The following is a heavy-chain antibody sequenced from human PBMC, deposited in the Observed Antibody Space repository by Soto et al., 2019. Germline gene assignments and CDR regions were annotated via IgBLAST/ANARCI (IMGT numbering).Heavy chain of an antibody. Sequence: PGGSLRLSCAASGFTFSSYAMHWVRQAPGKGLEWVAVISYDGSNKYYADSVKGRFTISRDNSKNTLYLQMNSLRAEDTAVYYCARGLGVGLFGDHQVEDYWGQGTLVTVSS. CDR3: ARGLGVGLFGDHQVEDY. CDR2: ISYDGSNK. D-gene: IGHD3-10*02. CDR1: GFTFSSYA. J-gene: IGHJ4*02. V-gene: IGHV3-30-3*01.